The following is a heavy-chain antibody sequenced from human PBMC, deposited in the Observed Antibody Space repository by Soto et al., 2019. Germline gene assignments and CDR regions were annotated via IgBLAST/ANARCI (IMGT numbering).Heavy chain of an antibody. D-gene: IGHD3-16*02. J-gene: IGHJ4*02. Sequence: PGGSLRLSCAASGFTFSSYAMSWVRQAPGKGLEWVSAISGSGGSTYYADSVKGRFTISRDNSKNTLYLQMNSLRAEDTAVYYCAKPSGPHVDLYVWGSYRPPRFDYWGQGTLVTVSS. V-gene: IGHV3-23*01. CDR1: GFTFSSYA. CDR2: ISGSGGST. CDR3: AKPSGPHVDLYVWGSYRPPRFDY.